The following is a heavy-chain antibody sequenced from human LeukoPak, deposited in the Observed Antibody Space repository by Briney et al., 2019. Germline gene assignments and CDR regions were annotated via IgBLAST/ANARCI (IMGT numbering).Heavy chain of an antibody. V-gene: IGHV3-21*01. CDR2: ISSSSSFL. CDR1: RFTFSTYS. Sequence: GSLRLSCAASRFTFSTYSMNWVRQAPGKGLEWVSSISSSSSFLYYADSVKGRFTISRDNAKNSLYLQMNSLRAEDTAVYYCARVQDSYDAFDIWGQGTMVTVSS. J-gene: IGHJ3*02. CDR3: ARVQDSYDAFDI. D-gene: IGHD2-15*01.